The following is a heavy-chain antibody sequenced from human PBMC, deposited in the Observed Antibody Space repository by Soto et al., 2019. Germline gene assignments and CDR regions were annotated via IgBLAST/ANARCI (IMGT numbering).Heavy chain of an antibody. CDR3: AKDLRGSYKYGYFDY. J-gene: IGHJ4*02. Sequence: RAASGFHFVGYAMSWVRKAPGKGLEWVSGISGSRGRDNRYYADSLKGRFTISRDNSKNTLYLQMNSLRAEDTALYYYAKDLRGSYKYGYFDYWGPGILVTVSA. CDR2: ISGSRGRDNR. V-gene: IGHV3-23*01. D-gene: IGHD3-10*01. CDR1: GFHFVGYA.